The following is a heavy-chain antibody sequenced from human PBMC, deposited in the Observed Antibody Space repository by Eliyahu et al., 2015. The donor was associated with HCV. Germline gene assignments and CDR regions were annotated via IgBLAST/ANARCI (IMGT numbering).Heavy chain of an antibody. Sequence: QVQLQQWGAGLLKPSETLSLTCGVSGGSFXGYYWGXIRPPPGKGLEWIGEISHFKPGGTTNYNPSLQSRVSISVATSKSQFSLSLSSVTAADTAVYYCARGRGRTYSSSPYYFDYWGRGILVTVSS. D-gene: IGHD1-26*01. J-gene: IGHJ4*02. CDR3: ARGRGRTYSSSPYYFDY. CDR2: ISHFKPGGTT. CDR1: GGSFXGYY. V-gene: IGHV4-34*01.